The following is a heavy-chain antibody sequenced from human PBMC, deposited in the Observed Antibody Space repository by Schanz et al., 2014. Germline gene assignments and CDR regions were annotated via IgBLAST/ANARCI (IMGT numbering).Heavy chain of an antibody. CDR3: ARPALWFGDNCFDP. D-gene: IGHD3-10*01. J-gene: IGHJ5*02. V-gene: IGHV3-23*04. CDR2: ISASGGDT. CDR1: EFTFSTDA. Sequence: VQLVESGGGVVQPGRSLRLSCAASEFTFSTDAMSWVRQAPGKGLEWLSVISASGGDTYYADSVKGRFTISRDNAKNTLYLQMNSLRAEDTAVYYCARPALWFGDNCFDPWGQGTLVTVSS.